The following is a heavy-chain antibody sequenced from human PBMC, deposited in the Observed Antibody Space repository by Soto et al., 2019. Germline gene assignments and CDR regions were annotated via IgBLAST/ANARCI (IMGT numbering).Heavy chain of an antibody. J-gene: IGHJ3*02. CDR3: AKGGMTTVTTSAFDI. CDR2: ISYDGSKK. CDR1: GFSFSSYG. D-gene: IGHD4-17*01. Sequence: GGSLRLSCAASGFSFSSYGMHWVRQAPGKGLEGVAVISYDGSKKYYADSVKGRFTISRDNSKKTLYLQMNSLRAEDTAVYYCAKGGMTTVTTSAFDIWGQGTMVTVSS. V-gene: IGHV3-30*18.